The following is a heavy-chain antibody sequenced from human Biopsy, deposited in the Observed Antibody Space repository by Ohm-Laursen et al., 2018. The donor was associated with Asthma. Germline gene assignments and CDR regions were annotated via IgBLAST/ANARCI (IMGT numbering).Heavy chain of an antibody. J-gene: IGHJ4*02. CDR2: INSVFGTT. D-gene: IGHD2-15*01. CDR3: ARKAGSCLSRTCYSLDF. CDR1: GGTFNTSV. Sequence: SSVKVSCKSLGGTFNTSVIGWVRQAPGQGLEWMGGINSVFGTTTYPQKFQDRVTITADDSTSTVYMELSSLRSEDTAVYYCARKAGSCLSRTCYSLDFWGQGTLVTVSS. V-gene: IGHV1-69*01.